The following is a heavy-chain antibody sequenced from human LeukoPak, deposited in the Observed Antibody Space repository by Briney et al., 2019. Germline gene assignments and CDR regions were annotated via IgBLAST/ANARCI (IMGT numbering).Heavy chain of an antibody. CDR3: ARLGDHSSGWYDGVSATKNVRAFDI. CDR2: IIPIFGTA. V-gene: IGHV1-69*13. CDR1: GGTFISYA. D-gene: IGHD6-19*01. J-gene: IGHJ3*02. Sequence: GASXKVSCKASGGTFISYAISWVRQAPGQGLEWMGGIIPIFGTANYAQKFQGRVTITADESTSTAYMELSSLRSEDTAVYYCARLGDHSSGWYDGVSATKNVRAFDIWGQGTMVTVSS.